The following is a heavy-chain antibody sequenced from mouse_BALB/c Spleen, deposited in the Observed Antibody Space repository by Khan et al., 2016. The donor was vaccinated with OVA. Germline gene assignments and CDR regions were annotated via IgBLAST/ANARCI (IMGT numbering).Heavy chain of an antibody. CDR1: GFAFSSYD. CDR2: ISNGGSYT. CDR3: ARHGGFNPYYAMDY. Sequence: EVELVESGGGLVKPGGSLKLSCAASGFAFSSYDMSWVRQTPEKRLEWVAIISNGGSYTNYPDSVKGRFTISRDNARNTLYLQVSSLRSEDTALYYCARHGGFNPYYAMDYWGRGTSVTVSS. J-gene: IGHJ4*01. V-gene: IGHV5-9*02.